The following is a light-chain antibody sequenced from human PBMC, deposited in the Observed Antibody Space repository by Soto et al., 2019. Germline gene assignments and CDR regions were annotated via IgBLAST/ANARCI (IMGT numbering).Light chain of an antibody. V-gene: IGKV3-15*01. CDR3: QHYNNWPPT. CDR1: ESVHRN. CDR2: YAS. J-gene: IGKJ3*01. Sequence: EMVMTQSPATLSVSPGERVTLSCRAGESVHRNLAWYQQKPGQGPSLLIYYASTRATGVPDRFTGSGSGTEFTLTISSLQSEDSGVYHCQHYNNWPPTFGPGTKVEIK.